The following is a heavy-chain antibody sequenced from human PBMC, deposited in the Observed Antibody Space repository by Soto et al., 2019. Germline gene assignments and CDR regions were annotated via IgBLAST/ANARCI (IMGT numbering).Heavy chain of an antibody. V-gene: IGHV3-23*01. Sequence: EVQLLESGGGLVQPGGSLRLSCAASGFTFSSYAMSWVRQAPGKGLDWVSTISGSGGSTYYADSVKGRFTISRDNSKNTLYLQMNSLRAEDTAVHYCAKERQATTVTLPDYWGQGTLVTVSS. CDR2: ISGSGGST. CDR3: AKERQATTVTLPDY. D-gene: IGHD4-17*01. CDR1: GFTFSSYA. J-gene: IGHJ4*02.